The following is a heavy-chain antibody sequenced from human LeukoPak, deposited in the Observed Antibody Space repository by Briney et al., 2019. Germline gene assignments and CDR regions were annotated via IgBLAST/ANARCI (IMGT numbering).Heavy chain of an antibody. CDR2: ISYDGSNK. Sequence: GGSLRLSCAASGFTFSSYAMHWVRRAPGKGLEWVAVISYDGSNKYYADSVKGRFTISRDNSKNTLYLQMNSLRAEDTAVYYCARDWNEYYFDYWGQGTLVTVSS. CDR3: ARDWNEYYFDY. D-gene: IGHD1-1*01. V-gene: IGHV3-30*04. CDR1: GFTFSSYA. J-gene: IGHJ4*02.